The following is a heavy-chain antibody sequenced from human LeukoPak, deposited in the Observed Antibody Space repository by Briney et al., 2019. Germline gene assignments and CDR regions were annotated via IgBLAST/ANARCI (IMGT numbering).Heavy chain of an antibody. J-gene: IGHJ4*02. CDR1: GGSFSGYY. V-gene: IGHV4-34*01. Sequence: SETLSLTCAVYGGSFSGYYWSWIRQPPGKGLEWIGEINHSGSTNYNPSLKSRVTISVDTSKNQFSLKLSSVTAADTAIYYCAKVNALAGRYFDYWGQGTLVTVSS. D-gene: IGHD6-19*01. CDR2: INHSGST. CDR3: AKVNALAGRYFDY.